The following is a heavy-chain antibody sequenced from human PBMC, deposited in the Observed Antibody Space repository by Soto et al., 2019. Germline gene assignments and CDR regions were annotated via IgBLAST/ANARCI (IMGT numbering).Heavy chain of an antibody. V-gene: IGHV3-30*03. J-gene: IGHJ4*02. CDR2: ISYDGSNK. D-gene: IGHD3-22*01. CDR3: ATDLYYYDSSGSPESDY. Sequence: PGGSLRLSCAASGFTFSSYGMHWVRQAPGKGLEWVAVISYDGSNKYYADSVKGRFTISRDNSKNTLYLQMNSLRAEDTAVYYCATDLYYYDSSGSPESDYWGQGTLVTVSS. CDR1: GFTFSSYG.